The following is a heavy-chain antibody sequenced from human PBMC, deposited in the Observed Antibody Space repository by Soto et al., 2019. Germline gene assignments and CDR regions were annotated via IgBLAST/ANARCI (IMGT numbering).Heavy chain of an antibody. D-gene: IGHD4-17*01. CDR3: ARGQYGDYDWFDP. Sequence: QVQLVESGGGVVQPGRSLRLSCAASGFTFSSYGMHWVRQAPGKGLEWVAVIWYDGSNKYYADSVKGRFTISRDNSKNTLYLQMNSLRAEDTAVSYCARGQYGDYDWFDPWGQGTLVTVSS. CDR2: IWYDGSNK. V-gene: IGHV3-33*01. J-gene: IGHJ5*02. CDR1: GFTFSSYG.